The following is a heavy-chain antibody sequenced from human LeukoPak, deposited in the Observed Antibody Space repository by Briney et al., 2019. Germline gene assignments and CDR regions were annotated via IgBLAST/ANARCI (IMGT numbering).Heavy chain of an antibody. V-gene: IGHV4-39*01. Sequence: SETLSLTCTVSGGSLGSNTNYGGWVRQTPGKGMEWIGSMYYGGTTYYNPSLKSRLTLSVDTSKNQISLRLHSVTAADSAVYFCATGKFSGYYDYWGQGTLVTVSS. J-gene: IGHJ4*02. CDR2: MYYGGTT. D-gene: IGHD3-22*01. CDR1: GGSLGSNTNY. CDR3: ATGKFSGYYDY.